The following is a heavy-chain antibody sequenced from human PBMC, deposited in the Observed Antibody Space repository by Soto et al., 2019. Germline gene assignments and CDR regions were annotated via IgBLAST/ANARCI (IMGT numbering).Heavy chain of an antibody. Sequence: SETLSLTCTVSGGSISSYYWSWIRQPPGKGLEWIGYIYYSGSTNYNPSLKSRVTISVDTSKNQFSLKLRSVTAADTAVYYCASLGITGTPDDSWGQGTLVTVSS. CDR3: ASLGITGTPDDS. D-gene: IGHD1-20*01. J-gene: IGHJ4*02. CDR1: GGSISSYY. V-gene: IGHV4-59*01. CDR2: IYYSGST.